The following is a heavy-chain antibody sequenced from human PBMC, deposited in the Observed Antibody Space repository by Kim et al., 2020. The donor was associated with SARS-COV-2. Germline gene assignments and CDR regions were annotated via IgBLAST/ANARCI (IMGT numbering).Heavy chain of an antibody. Sequence: SVKVSCKASGGTFSSYAISWVRQAPGQGLEWMGGIIPLFGTANYAQKFQGRVTITADESTSTAYMELSSLRSEDTAVYYCARQYYYGSSGSHFDYWGQGTLVADCS. CDR3: ARQYYYGSSGSHFDY. CDR2: IIPLFGTA. V-gene: IGHV1-69*13. D-gene: IGHD3-22*01. CDR1: GGTFSSYA. J-gene: IGHJ4*02.